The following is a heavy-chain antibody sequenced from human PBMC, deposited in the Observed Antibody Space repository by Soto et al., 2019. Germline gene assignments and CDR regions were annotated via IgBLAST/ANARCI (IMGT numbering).Heavy chain of an antibody. J-gene: IGHJ5*02. Sequence: SVKVSCKASGGTFSSYAISWVRQAPGQGLEWMGGIIPIFGTANYAQKFKGRVTITADKSTSTAYMELSSLRSEDTAVYYCARDVVVVPAADPSLNWCDPWGQGTLVTVSS. CDR3: ARDVVVVPAADPSLNWCDP. CDR2: IIPIFGTA. D-gene: IGHD2-2*01. V-gene: IGHV1-69*06. CDR1: GGTFSSYA.